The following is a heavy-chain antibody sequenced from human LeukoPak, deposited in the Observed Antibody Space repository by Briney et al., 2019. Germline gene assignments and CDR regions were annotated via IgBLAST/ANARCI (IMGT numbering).Heavy chain of an antibody. Sequence: SETLSLTCTVSGGSISGYYWSWIGQPPGKGLEWIGHISYSGSTRYNSSLNSRVTISVDTSKSQFSLRLTSVTAADTAVYYCARNSYYFYMDVWGKGTTVTVSS. D-gene: IGHD1-7*01. J-gene: IGHJ6*03. CDR2: ISYSGST. CDR3: ARNSYYFYMDV. CDR1: GGSISGYY. V-gene: IGHV4-59*01.